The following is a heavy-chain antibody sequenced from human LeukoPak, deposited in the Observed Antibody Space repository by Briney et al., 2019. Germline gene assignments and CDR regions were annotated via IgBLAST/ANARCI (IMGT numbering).Heavy chain of an antibody. V-gene: IGHV3-23*01. CDR1: GGSISSSSYY. CDR3: ARRAGEYSHPYDY. Sequence: PSETLSLTCTVSGGSISSSSYYCGWIHQPPGKGLEWVSSISGSGDTTYYADSVKGRFTISRDNSKNTLYLQMNSLRADDTAVYYCARRAGEYSHPYDYWGQGTLVTVSS. J-gene: IGHJ4*02. CDR2: ISGSGDTT. D-gene: IGHD4-17*01.